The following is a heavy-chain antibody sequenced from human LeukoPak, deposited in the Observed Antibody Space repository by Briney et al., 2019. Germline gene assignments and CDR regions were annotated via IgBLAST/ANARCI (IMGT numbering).Heavy chain of an antibody. D-gene: IGHD6-13*01. CDR3: ARTSGSRYAYDDS. Sequence: SETLSLTCTVSGGSISSSSYYWGWVRQPPGKGLEYIGTIFYVGDTYYNPSLESRLTISVDTSKNQFSLKLRSVTAADSAVYYCARTSGSRYAYDDSWGQGTLVTVSS. V-gene: IGHV4-39*01. J-gene: IGHJ4*02. CDR1: GGSISSSSYY. CDR2: IFYVGDT.